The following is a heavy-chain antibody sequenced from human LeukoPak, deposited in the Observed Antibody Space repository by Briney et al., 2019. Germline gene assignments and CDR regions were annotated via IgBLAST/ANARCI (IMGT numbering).Heavy chain of an antibody. CDR1: GGSISRSYYY. CDR3: VSSGWSFDY. D-gene: IGHD6-19*01. Sequence: PSETLSLTCTVSGGSISRSYYYWAWIRQPPGNGLEWVANIKQDGSEKYYVDSVKGRFTISRDNAKNSLYLQMNSLRAEDTAVYYCVSSGWSFDYWGQGTLVTVSS. V-gene: IGHV3-7*01. J-gene: IGHJ4*02. CDR2: IKQDGSEK.